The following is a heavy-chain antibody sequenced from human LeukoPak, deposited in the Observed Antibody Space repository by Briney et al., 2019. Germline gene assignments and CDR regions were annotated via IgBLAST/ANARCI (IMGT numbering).Heavy chain of an antibody. CDR2: IYPGDSDT. V-gene: IGHV5-51*01. D-gene: IGHD6-19*01. J-gene: IGHJ6*04. CDR1: GYSITSYW. CDR3: ARRPMYSSGGMDV. Sequence: GESLKISCEGSGYSITSYWIGWVRQMPGEGLEWMGIIYPGDSDTRYSPSFQGQVTISADKTISTAYLQWSSLKASDTAMYYCARRPMYSSGGMDVWGKGTTVTVSS.